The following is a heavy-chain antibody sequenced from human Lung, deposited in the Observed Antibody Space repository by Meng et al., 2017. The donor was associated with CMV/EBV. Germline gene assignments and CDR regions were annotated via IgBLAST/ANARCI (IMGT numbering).Heavy chain of an antibody. J-gene: IGHJ6*02. CDR3: ARGQGYDFWSGVYYYYGMDV. D-gene: IGHD3-3*01. CDR1: GFTVSSNY. V-gene: IGHV3-53*01. CDR2: IYSGGST. Sequence: SXAASGFTVSSNYMSWVRQAPGKGLEWVSVIYSGGSTYYADSVKGRFTISRDNSKNTLYLQMNSLRAEDTAVYYCARGQGYDFWSGVYYYYGMDVWXQGTTVTVSS.